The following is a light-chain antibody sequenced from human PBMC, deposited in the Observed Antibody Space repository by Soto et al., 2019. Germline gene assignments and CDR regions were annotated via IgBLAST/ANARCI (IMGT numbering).Light chain of an antibody. CDR3: QQYDKYAWT. CDR2: GAS. Sequence: EIVMTQSPATLSVAPGERVTLSCRASQGVSRKLAWYQHKSGQAPRLLISGASTGATGIPARFSGSGSGTEFTLTISSLQSEDFATYYCQQYDKYAWTFGQGTKVEIK. J-gene: IGKJ1*01. CDR1: QGVSRK. V-gene: IGKV3-15*01.